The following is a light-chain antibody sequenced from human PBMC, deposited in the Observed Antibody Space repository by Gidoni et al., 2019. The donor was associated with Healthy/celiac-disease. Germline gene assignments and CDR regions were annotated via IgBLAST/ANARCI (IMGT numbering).Light chain of an antibody. CDR1: SSDVRSYNR. Sequence: QSALTQPPSVSGSPGQSVTLSCPGTSSDVRSYNRVSWYQQPPGTAPKLMIYEVSNRPSGVPDRCSGSKSGNTASLTISGLQAEDEADYYCSLYTSSSTVFGGGTKLTVL. CDR2: EVS. CDR3: SLYTSSSTV. J-gene: IGLJ2*01. V-gene: IGLV2-18*01.